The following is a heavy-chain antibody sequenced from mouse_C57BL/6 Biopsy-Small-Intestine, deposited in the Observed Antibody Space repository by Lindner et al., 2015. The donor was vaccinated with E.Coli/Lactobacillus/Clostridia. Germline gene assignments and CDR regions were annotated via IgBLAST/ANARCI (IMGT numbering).Heavy chain of an antibody. Sequence: VQLQESGPELVKPGASVKISCKASGYAFSSSWMNWVKQRPGKGLEWIGQIYPGDGDTNYNGKFKGKATLTADKSSSTAYMQLSSLTSEDSAVYFCARSDYGSRFDYWGQGTTLTVSS. CDR3: ARSDYGSRFDY. CDR1: GYAFSSSW. CDR2: IYPGDGDT. J-gene: IGHJ2*01. D-gene: IGHD1-1*01. V-gene: IGHV1-80*01.